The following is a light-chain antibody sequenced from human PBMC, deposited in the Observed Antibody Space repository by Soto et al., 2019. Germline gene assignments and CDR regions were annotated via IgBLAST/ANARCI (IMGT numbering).Light chain of an antibody. Sequence: QSVLTQPPSVSGAPGQRVTISCTGSSSYSGAGYDGHWYQQLPGTAPKLLIYANTNRPSGVPDRFSGSKSGTSASLAITGLQAEDEADYYCQSYDDSLGGHVIFGGGTKLTVL. J-gene: IGLJ2*01. CDR3: QSYDDSLGGHVI. CDR1: SSYSGAGYD. V-gene: IGLV1-40*01. CDR2: ANT.